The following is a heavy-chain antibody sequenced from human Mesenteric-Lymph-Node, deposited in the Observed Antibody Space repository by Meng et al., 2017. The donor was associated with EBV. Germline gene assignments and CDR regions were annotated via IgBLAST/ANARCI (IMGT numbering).Heavy chain of an antibody. CDR3: ARFLYSSAYY. Sequence: QVQLVASGGXXVXPGXSLRLSCGASGVTFSDHFMSWVRQAPGKGLEWIAYISGSGDAVYYADSVKGRFTVSRDNAKNSLYLQLNSLRVDDTAVYYCARFLYSSAYYWGLGTLVTVSS. CDR2: ISGSGDAV. D-gene: IGHD6-6*01. J-gene: IGHJ4*02. CDR1: GVTFSDHF. V-gene: IGHV3-11*01.